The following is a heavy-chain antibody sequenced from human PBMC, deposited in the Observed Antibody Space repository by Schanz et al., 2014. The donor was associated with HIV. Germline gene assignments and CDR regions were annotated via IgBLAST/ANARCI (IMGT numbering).Heavy chain of an antibody. Sequence: QVQLVESGGGVVQPGGSLRLSCAASGFDFGVYGMHWVRQAPGKGPEWVAVIWVDGTSKFYADSVKGRFTISRDNSKNTLYLQVKRLRTEDTAVYFCAKDGNLYDSRYRGKGNYYHYYGMDVWGQGTTVTVS. CDR1: GFDFGVYG. V-gene: IGHV3-30*02. J-gene: IGHJ6*02. CDR3: AKDGNLYDSRYRGKGNYYHYYGMDV. D-gene: IGHD3-22*01. CDR2: IWVDGTSK.